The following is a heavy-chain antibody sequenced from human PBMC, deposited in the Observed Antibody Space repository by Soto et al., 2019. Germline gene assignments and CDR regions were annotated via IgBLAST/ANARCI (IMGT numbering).Heavy chain of an antibody. CDR2: IWYDGSKR. CDR1: GFIFSTYG. J-gene: IGHJ4*02. CDR3: ARTGDRWFFFDF. Sequence: GGSLRLSCAASGFIFSTYGMHWVRQVPGKGLEWVAIIWYDGSKRYYRDSVKGRFTISRDNSKNTLYLEMNDLRVEDTGEYYFARTGDRWFFFDFWSQGTPVIVSA. D-gene: IGHD3-10*01. V-gene: IGHV3-33*08.